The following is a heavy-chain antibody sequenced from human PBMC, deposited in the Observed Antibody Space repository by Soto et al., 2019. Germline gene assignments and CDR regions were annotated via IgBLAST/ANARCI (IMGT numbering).Heavy chain of an antibody. J-gene: IGHJ5*02. CDR3: AREGGYPPNWFDP. V-gene: IGHV1-69*13. CDR1: GGTFSSYA. D-gene: IGHD5-12*01. CDR2: IIPIFGTA. Sequence: SVKVSCKASGGTFSSYAISWVRQAPGQGLEWMGGIIPIFGTANYAQKFQGRVTITADESTSTAYMELSGLRSEDTAMYYCAREGGYPPNWFDPWGQGTLVTVSS.